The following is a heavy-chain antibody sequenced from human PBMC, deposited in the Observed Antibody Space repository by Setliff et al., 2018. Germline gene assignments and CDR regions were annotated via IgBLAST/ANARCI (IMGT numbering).Heavy chain of an antibody. J-gene: IGHJ4*01. V-gene: IGHV4-61*09. CDR1: GGSISSGSYY. CDR3: AREGYFPRGGNGLYYFDY. Sequence: LSLTCTVSGGSISSGSYYWSWIRQPAGKGLEWIGHIYTSGSTNYNPSLKSRVTISVDTSKNQFSLKLSSVTAADTAVYYCAREGYFPRGGNGLYYFDYWG. CDR2: IYTSGST. D-gene: IGHD2-15*01.